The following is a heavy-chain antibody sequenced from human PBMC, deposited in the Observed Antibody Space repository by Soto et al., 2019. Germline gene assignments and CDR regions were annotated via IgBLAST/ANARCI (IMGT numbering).Heavy chain of an antibody. J-gene: IGHJ5*02. CDR3: ARSGYCSGGSCSINWFDP. D-gene: IGHD2-15*01. V-gene: IGHV1-18*01. CDR1: GYTFTSYG. Sequence: ASAKVSCKASGYTFTSYGISWVRQAPGQGLEWMGWISAYNGNTNYAQKLQGRVTMTTDTSTSTAYMELRSLRSDDTAVYYCARSGYCSGGSCSINWFDPWGQGTLVTVSS. CDR2: ISAYNGNT.